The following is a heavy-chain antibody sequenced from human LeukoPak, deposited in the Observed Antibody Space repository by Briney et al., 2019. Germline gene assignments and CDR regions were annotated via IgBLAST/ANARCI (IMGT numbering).Heavy chain of an antibody. D-gene: IGHD3-3*01. CDR1: GYTFTGYY. CDR2: INPSSGGT. Sequence: GASVKVSCKASGYTFTGYYMHWVRQAPGQGLEWMGWINPSSGGTNYAQKFQGRVTMTRDTSISTAYMELSRLRSDDTAVYYCASDPQIFWSGYWGLGTLVTVSS. CDR3: ASDPQIFWSGY. J-gene: IGHJ4*02. V-gene: IGHV1-2*02.